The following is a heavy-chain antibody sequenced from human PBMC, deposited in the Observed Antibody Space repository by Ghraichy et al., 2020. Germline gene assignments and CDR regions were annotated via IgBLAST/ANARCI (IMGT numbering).Heavy chain of an antibody. CDR2: ISYDGSNK. D-gene: IGHD5-18*01. Sequence: GGSLRLSCAASGFTFSSYGMHWVRQAPGKGLEWVAVISYDGSNKYYADSVKGRFTISRDNSKNTLYLQMNSLRAEDTAVYYCAKGADGYSYGWRFDYWGQGTLVTVSS. CDR1: GFTFSSYG. J-gene: IGHJ4*02. CDR3: AKGADGYSYGWRFDY. V-gene: IGHV3-30*18.